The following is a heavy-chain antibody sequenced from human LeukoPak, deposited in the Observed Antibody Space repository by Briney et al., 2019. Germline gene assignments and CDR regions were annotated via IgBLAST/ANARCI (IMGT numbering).Heavy chain of an antibody. CDR2: IKRKNDGGTT. D-gene: IGHD2-2*01. CDR3: TTDTHCSTIGCRGPNYYYGLDV. V-gene: IGHV3-15*01. CDR1: GFTFSSHA. Sequence: GGSLRLSCAASGFTFSSHAMTWVRQAPGKGLEWVGRIKRKNDGGTTDYAATVKGRFTISRDDSKNTVYLEMNSLKTEDTAVYYCTTDTHCSTIGCRGPNYYYGLDVWGQGTTVTVSS. J-gene: IGHJ6*02.